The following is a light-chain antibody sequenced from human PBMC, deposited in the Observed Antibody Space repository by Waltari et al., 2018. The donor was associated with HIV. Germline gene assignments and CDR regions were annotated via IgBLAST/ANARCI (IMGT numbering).Light chain of an antibody. V-gene: IGLV3-21*04. CDR3: QVWNFGSDHPGV. J-gene: IGLJ3*02. Sequence: SYVLTQAPSVSVAPGKTATLPCGGNNIGNKSVHWYQHKPGQAPVLVISSNNLRPSGTPERFSGSNSGNTATLTISRVEPGDEADYYCQVWNFGSDHPGVFGGGTKLTVL. CDR1: NIGNKS. CDR2: SNN.